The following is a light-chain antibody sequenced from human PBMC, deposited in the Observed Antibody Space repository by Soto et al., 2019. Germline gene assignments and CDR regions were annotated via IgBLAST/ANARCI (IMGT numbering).Light chain of an antibody. CDR1: QSVDSN. CDR2: DAS. Sequence: EIVMTQSPATLSVSPGEGATLSCRASQSVDSNLAWYQQRPGQAPRLLIYDASTRDTAIPARFIGSGSGTEFTLTISSLQAEDFAVYLCQQYHNWPVTFGPGTKVDLE. J-gene: IGKJ3*01. CDR3: QQYHNWPVT. V-gene: IGKV3-15*01.